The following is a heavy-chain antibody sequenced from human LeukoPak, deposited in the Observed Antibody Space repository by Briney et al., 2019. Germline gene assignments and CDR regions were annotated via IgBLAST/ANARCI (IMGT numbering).Heavy chain of an antibody. Sequence: SGGSLRLSCAASGFTFSSYEMNWVRQAPGKGLEWVSYISSSGSTIYYADSVKGRFTISGDNAKNSPYLQMNSLRAEDTAVYYCASAIVVVVAAPGLYYYDYWGQGTLVTVSS. CDR3: ASAIVVVVAAPGLYYYDY. V-gene: IGHV3-48*03. CDR1: GFTFSSYE. J-gene: IGHJ4*02. D-gene: IGHD2-15*01. CDR2: ISSSGSTI.